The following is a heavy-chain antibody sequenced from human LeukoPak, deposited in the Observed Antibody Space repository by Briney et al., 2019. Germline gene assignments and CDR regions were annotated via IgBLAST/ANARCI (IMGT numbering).Heavy chain of an antibody. CDR2: ISSSSSYI. J-gene: IGHJ4*02. CDR1: GFTFSSYS. D-gene: IGHD3-22*01. Sequence: GGSLRLSCTASGFTFSSYSMNWVRQAPGKGLEWVSSISSSSSYIYYADSVKGRFTISRDNAKNSLYLQMNSLRAEDTAVYYCARDHPMIVVGIDYWGQGTLVTVSS. V-gene: IGHV3-21*01. CDR3: ARDHPMIVVGIDY.